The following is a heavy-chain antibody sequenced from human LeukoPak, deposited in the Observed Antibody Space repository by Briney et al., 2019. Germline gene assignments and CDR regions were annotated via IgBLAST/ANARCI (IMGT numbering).Heavy chain of an antibody. V-gene: IGHV4-38-2*02. J-gene: IGHJ4*02. CDR3: ARDWGGSSWSDY. CDR1: GYSISSDYY. D-gene: IGHD6-13*01. CDR2: ISHSGSI. Sequence: PSETLSLTCTVSGYSISSDYYWGWVRQPPGKGLEWIGSISHSGSIYYNPSLKSRVTMSVDTSKNQFSLKLSSVTAADTAVYYCARDWGGSSWSDYWGQGTLVTVSS.